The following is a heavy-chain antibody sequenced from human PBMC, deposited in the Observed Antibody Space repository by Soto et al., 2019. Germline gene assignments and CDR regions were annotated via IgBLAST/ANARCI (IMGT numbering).Heavy chain of an antibody. V-gene: IGHV1-46*03. J-gene: IGHJ3*02. CDR2: INPSGGST. CDR1: GYTFTSYY. D-gene: IGHD2-15*01. Sequence: ASVKVSCKASGYTFTSYYMHWVRQAPGQGLEWMGIINPSGGSTSYAQKFQGRVTMTRDTSTSTVYMELSSLRSEDTAVYYCARGPGYCSGGSCYKMDIWGQGTTVTVSS. CDR3: ARGPGYCSGGSCYKMDI.